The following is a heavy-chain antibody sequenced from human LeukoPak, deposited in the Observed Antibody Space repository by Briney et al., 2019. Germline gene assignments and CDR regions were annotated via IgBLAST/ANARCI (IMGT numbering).Heavy chain of an antibody. CDR2: ISSSSSTI. CDR3: ARDPAGPDYDSSGQVGY. J-gene: IGHJ4*02. V-gene: IGHV3-48*04. CDR1: GFTFSSYS. Sequence: TGGSLRLSCAASGFTFSSYSMNWVRQAPGKGLEWVSYISSSSSTIYYADSVKGRFTISRDNAKNSLYLQMNSLRAEDTAVYYCARDPAGPDYDSSGQVGYWGQGTLVTVSS. D-gene: IGHD3-22*01.